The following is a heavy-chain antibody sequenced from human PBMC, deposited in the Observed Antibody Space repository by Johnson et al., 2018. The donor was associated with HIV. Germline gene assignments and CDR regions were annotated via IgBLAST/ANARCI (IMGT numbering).Heavy chain of an antibody. J-gene: IGHJ3*01. Sequence: MKWVRQTPGMGLEWVSAISGSGGTTYYADSVKGRFTISRDNSKNTLYLQMNSLRAEDTAVYYCAKGIIVSPDAFDFWGQGTMVTVSA. D-gene: IGHD5/OR15-5a*01. V-gene: IGHV3-23*01. CDR3: AKGIIVSPDAFDF. CDR2: ISGSGGTT.